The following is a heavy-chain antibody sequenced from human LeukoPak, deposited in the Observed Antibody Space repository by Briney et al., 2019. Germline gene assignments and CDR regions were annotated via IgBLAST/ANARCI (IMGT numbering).Heavy chain of an antibody. CDR3: ARDFRSLERLDWFDP. Sequence: SVKVSCKASGGTFSSYAISWVRQAPGQGLEWMGGIIPIFGTANYAQKFQGRVTITADESTSTAYMELSSLRSEDTAVYYCARDFRSLERLDWFDPWGQGTLVTVSS. D-gene: IGHD3-3*01. CDR2: IIPIFGTA. CDR1: GGTFSSYA. V-gene: IGHV1-69*13. J-gene: IGHJ5*02.